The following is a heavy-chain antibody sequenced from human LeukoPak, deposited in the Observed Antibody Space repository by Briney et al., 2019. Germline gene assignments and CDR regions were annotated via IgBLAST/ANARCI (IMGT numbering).Heavy chain of an antibody. D-gene: IGHD2-2*02. CDR2: IKQDGSEK. CDR3: ARGGYCSSTSCYTWSTDYYYYGMDV. J-gene: IGHJ6*02. CDR1: GFTFSSYW. Sequence: PGGSLRLSCAASGFTFSSYWMSWVRQAPGKGLEWVANIKQDGSEKYYVDSVKGRFTISRDNAKNSLYLQMNSLRAEDTAVYYCARGGYCSSTSCYTWSTDYYYYGMDVWGQGTTVTVSS. V-gene: IGHV3-7*01.